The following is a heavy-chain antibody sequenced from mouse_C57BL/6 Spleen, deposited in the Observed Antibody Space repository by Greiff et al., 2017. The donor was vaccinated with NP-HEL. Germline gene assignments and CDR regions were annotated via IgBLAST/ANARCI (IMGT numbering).Heavy chain of an antibody. Sequence: DVQLQESGGGLVQPGGSLSLSCAASGFTFTDYYMSWVRQPPGKALEWLGFIRNKANGYTTEYSASVKGRFTISRDNSQSILYLQMNALRAEDSATYYCARYLYGHWYFDVWGTGTTVTVSS. V-gene: IGHV7-3*01. CDR2: IRNKANGYTT. D-gene: IGHD1-1*01. CDR3: ARYLYGHWYFDV. CDR1: GFTFTDYY. J-gene: IGHJ1*03.